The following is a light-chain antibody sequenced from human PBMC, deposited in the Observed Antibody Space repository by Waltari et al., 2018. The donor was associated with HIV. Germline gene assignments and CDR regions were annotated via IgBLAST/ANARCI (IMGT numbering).Light chain of an antibody. Sequence: DIVMTQSPDSLAVSLGERATIHCQSSQSVLYSSDKQNYLAWYPQTPGQPPKLLIYLASTRGPGVPDRFSGSGSGTDFTLTISSRQAEDVAVYYCQQYYSAPLTFGGGTKVEIK. CDR1: QSVLYSSDKQNY. J-gene: IGKJ4*01. V-gene: IGKV4-1*01. CDR2: LAS. CDR3: QQYYSAPLT.